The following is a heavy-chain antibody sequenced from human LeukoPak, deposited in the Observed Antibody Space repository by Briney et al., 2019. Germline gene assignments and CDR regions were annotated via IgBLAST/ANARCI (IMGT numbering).Heavy chain of an antibody. V-gene: IGHV4-59*01. CDR2: IYYSGST. CDR1: GGSISSYY. Sequence: SETLSLTCTVSGGSISSYYWSWIRQPPGKGLEWIGYIYYSGSTNYNPSLKSRVTISVDTSKNQFSLKLSSVTAADTAVYYCAKSGESCSGGSCSIRHSPLWIDYWGQGTLVTVSS. D-gene: IGHD2-15*01. J-gene: IGHJ4*02. CDR3: AKSGESCSGGSCSIRHSPLWIDY.